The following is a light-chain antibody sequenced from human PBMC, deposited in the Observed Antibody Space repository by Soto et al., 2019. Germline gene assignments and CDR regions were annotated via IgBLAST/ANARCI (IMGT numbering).Light chain of an antibody. CDR3: CSYAGSYV. Sequence: QSALTQPASVSGSPGQSITISCTGTRSDVGSHKFVSWYRQHPGKAPKLIIYEGSERPSGVSNRFSGSKSGNTASLTISGLQAEDEADYYCCSYAGSYVFGTGTKLTVL. CDR1: RSDVGSHKF. V-gene: IGLV2-23*01. J-gene: IGLJ1*01. CDR2: EGS.